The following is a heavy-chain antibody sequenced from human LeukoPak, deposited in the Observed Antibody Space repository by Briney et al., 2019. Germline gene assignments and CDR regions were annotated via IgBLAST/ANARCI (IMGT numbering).Heavy chain of an antibody. CDR3: TRVVTVPYFQGYFHNYFDP. V-gene: IGHV3-49*04. D-gene: IGHD4-11*01. J-gene: IGHJ5*02. Sequence: GGSLRRANTGSGFTWGEYGLTWVSQAQGNVRDLLGCSGNEGNGGTAEYAASVKGRFTISRDDSETVAYLQMNSLKTEDTALSYCTRVVTVPYFQGYFHNYFDPWGQGTLVIVSS. CDR1: GFTWGEYG. CDR2: SGNEGNGGTA.